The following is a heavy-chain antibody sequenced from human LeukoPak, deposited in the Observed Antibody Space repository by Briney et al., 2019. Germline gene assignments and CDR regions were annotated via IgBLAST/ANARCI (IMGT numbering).Heavy chain of an antibody. CDR3: ARESTMVPTPYNWFDP. CDR2: ISAYNGNT. CDR1: GYTFTSYG. D-gene: IGHD3-10*01. J-gene: IGHJ5*02. Sequence: ASVKVSCKASGYTFTSYGISWVQQAPGQGLEWMGWISAYNGNTNYARKLQGRVTMTTDTSTSTAYMELRSLRSDDTAVYYCARESTMVPTPYNWFDPWGQGTLVTVSS. V-gene: IGHV1-18*01.